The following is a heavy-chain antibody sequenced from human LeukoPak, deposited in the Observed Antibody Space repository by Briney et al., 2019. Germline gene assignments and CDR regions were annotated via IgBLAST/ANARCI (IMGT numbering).Heavy chain of an antibody. V-gene: IGHV3-15*01. Sequence: GGSLRLSCAASGFTFHADWINWFRQAPRKELEWVGLIRTKTDGGTTDNAAPVKGRFAISRDDSRNMLFLQMNSLKIEDTGVYYCTTGGPRRHWGQGTLVTVSS. D-gene: IGHD3-16*01. CDR3: TTGGPRRH. CDR1: GFTFHADW. CDR2: IRTKTDGGTT. J-gene: IGHJ4*02.